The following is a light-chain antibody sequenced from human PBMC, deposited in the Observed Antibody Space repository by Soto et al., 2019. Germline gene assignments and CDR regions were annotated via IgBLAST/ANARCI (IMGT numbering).Light chain of an antibody. CDR3: SSYTTSSSRI. J-gene: IGLJ2*01. V-gene: IGLV2-14*01. Sequence: QSVLTQPASVSGSPGQSITISCTGTSSDVGAYNYVPWYQQHPGKAPKLLIYEVTNRPFGVSNRFSGSKSGNTASLTIAGLQTEDEADYYCSSYTTSSSRIFGGGTKLTVL. CDR2: EVT. CDR1: SSDVGAYNY.